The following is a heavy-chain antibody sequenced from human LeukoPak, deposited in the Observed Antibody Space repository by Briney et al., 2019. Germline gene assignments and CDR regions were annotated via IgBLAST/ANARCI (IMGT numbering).Heavy chain of an antibody. D-gene: IGHD3-16*02. Sequence: GGSLRLSCAASGFTFSGYAMHWVRQAPGKGLEWVAVISYDGSNKYYADSVKGRFTVSRDNSKNTLYLQMNSLRAEDTAVYYCARDRVKVFDYWGQGTLVTVSS. CDR2: ISYDGSNK. CDR1: GFTFSGYA. J-gene: IGHJ4*02. CDR3: ARDRVKVFDY. V-gene: IGHV3-30*04.